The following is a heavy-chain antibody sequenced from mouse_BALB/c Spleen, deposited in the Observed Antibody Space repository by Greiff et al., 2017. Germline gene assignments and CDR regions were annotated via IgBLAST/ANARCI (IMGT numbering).Heavy chain of an antibody. CDR2: ISSGGSYT. CDR1: GFTFSSYA. V-gene: IGHV5-9-3*01. D-gene: IGHD2-4*01. CDR3: ARGDYEDY. Sequence: EVKVEESGGGLVKPGGSLKLSCAASGFTFSSYAMSWVRQTPEKRLEWVATISSGGSYTYYPDSVKGRFTISRDNAKNTLYLQMSSLRSEDTAMYYCARGDYEDYWGQGTTLTVSS. J-gene: IGHJ2*01.